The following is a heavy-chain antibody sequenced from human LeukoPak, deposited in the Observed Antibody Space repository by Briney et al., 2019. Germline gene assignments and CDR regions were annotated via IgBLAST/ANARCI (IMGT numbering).Heavy chain of an antibody. CDR1: GASISSGNYY. D-gene: IGHD2-2*02. V-gene: IGHV4-61*02. CDR3: ARAYCRSTSCYTWDAFDI. CDR2: IYTSGST. Sequence: SETLSLTCTVSGASISSGNYYWSWIRQPAGKGLEWIGRIYTSGSTNYNPSLKSRVTISVDTSKNQFSLKLSSVTAADTAVYYCARAYCRSTSCYTWDAFDIWGQGTLVTVSS. J-gene: IGHJ3*02.